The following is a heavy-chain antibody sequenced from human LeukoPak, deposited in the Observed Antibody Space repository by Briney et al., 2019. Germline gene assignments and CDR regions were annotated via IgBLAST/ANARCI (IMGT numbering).Heavy chain of an antibody. V-gene: IGHV1-69*13. CDR2: IIPIFGTA. CDR3: ARDSSGYYRDWYFDL. Sequence: SVKVSCKASGGTFSSYAISWVRQAPGQGLEWMGGIIPIFGTANYAQKFQGRVTITANESASTAYMELSSLRSEDTAVYYCARDSSGYYRDWYFDLWGRGTLVTVSS. CDR1: GGTFSSYA. J-gene: IGHJ2*01. D-gene: IGHD3-22*01.